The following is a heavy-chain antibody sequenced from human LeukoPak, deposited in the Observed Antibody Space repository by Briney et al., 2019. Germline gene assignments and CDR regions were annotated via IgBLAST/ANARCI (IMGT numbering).Heavy chain of an antibody. CDR2: IKQDGSGK. V-gene: IGHV3-7*01. CDR3: ARLATTPTFDY. CDR1: GFTFNNYW. Sequence: GGSLRLSCAASGFTFNNYWMSWVRQAPGKGLECVANIKQDGSGKYYVDSVKGRFTISRDNAKNSLYLQMNSLRAEDTALYYCARLATTPTFDYWGLGTLVTVSS. J-gene: IGHJ4*02. D-gene: IGHD5-24*01.